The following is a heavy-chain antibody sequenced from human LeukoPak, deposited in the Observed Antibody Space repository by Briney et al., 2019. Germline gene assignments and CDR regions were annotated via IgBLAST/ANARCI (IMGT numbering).Heavy chain of an antibody. CDR2: IGASGSSR. J-gene: IGHJ4*02. CDR3: ARLSSSGYSSDN. Sequence: GGSLRLSCAASGFTLSNYVMSSVRQAPGAGLEYVSGIGASGSSRYYSDSVKSRFTISRDSSKNTLDLQMNSLRAEDTAIYFCARLSSSGYSSDNWGQGTLVTVSS. CDR1: GFTLSNYV. V-gene: IGHV3-23*01. D-gene: IGHD2-2*01.